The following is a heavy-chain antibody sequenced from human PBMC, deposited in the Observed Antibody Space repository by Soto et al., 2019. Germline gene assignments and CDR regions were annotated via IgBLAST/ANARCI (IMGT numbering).Heavy chain of an antibody. CDR2: IYYSGST. CDR3: ARAQTYYYDSSGYPPYYFDY. J-gene: IGHJ4*02. Sequence: QVQLQESGPGLVKPSQTLSLTCTVSGGSISSGGYYWSWIRQHPGKGLEWIGYIYYSGSTYHNPSLKSRVTISVDTSKNQFSLKLSSVTAADTAVYYCARAQTYYYDSSGYPPYYFDYWGQGTLVTVSS. CDR1: GGSISSGGYY. D-gene: IGHD3-22*01. V-gene: IGHV4-31*03.